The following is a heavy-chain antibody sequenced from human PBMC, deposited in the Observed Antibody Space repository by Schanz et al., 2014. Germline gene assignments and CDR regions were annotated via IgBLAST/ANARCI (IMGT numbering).Heavy chain of an antibody. J-gene: IGHJ4*02. V-gene: IGHV3-30-3*01. Sequence: QGQLVESGGGVVQPGRSLRLSCAASGFTFSSYAMHWVRQAPGKGLEWVAVMSYDGSNKYYADSVKGRFTISRDNSNNTVYLQMNTLRAEDTAVYYCAREDCSATSCYFRYWGQGTLXTVSS. CDR1: GFTFSSYA. D-gene: IGHD2-21*01. CDR3: AREDCSATSCYFRY. CDR2: MSYDGSNK.